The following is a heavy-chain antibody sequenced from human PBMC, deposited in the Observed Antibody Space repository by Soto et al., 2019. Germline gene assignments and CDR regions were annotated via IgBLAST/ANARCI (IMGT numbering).Heavy chain of an antibody. V-gene: IGHV3-23*01. CDR1: GFTFSSYA. J-gene: IGHJ3*02. CDR3: AKAGGDIVVVVAAPDAFDI. Sequence: EMQLLESGGGLVQPGGSLRLSCAASGFTFSSYAMSWVRQAPGKGLEWVSAISGSGGSTYYADSVKGRFTISRDNSKNTLYLQMNSLRAEDTAVYYCAKAGGDIVVVVAAPDAFDIWGQGTMVTVSS. D-gene: IGHD2-15*01. CDR2: ISGSGGST.